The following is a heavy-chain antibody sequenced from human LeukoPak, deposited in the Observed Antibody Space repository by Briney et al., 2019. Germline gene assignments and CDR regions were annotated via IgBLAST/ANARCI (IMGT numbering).Heavy chain of an antibody. CDR3: ATLSSYYYGIRRGSPDY. CDR1: GGSFSGYY. D-gene: IGHD3-10*01. Sequence: SETLSLTCAVYGGSFSGYYWSWIRQPPGKGLEWIGEINHSGSTNYNPSLKSRVTISVDTSKNQFSLKLSSVTAADTAVYYCATLSSYYYGIRRGSPDYWGQGTLVTVSS. V-gene: IGHV4-34*01. J-gene: IGHJ4*02. CDR2: INHSGST.